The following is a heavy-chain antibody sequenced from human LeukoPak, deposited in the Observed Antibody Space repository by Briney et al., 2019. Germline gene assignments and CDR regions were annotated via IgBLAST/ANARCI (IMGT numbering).Heavy chain of an antibody. V-gene: IGHV1-8*03. Sequence: GASVKASCKASGYTFTAYDINWVRQATGQGLEWMGWMNTNSGNTGYAQKFRGRVTITRDTSITTAYLELSSLRSEDTAVYFCARGASRSFDYWGQGTLVTVSS. CDR2: MNTNSGNT. J-gene: IGHJ4*02. CDR3: ARGASRSFDY. CDR1: GYTFTAYD.